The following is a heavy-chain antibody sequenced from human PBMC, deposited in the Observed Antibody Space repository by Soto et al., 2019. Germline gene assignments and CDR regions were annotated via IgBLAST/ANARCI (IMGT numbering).Heavy chain of an antibody. CDR2: VYYSGST. CDR1: GGSVSSSSYY. V-gene: IGHV4-39*01. J-gene: IGHJ4*02. CDR3: GRLEGLATISYYFDY. D-gene: IGHD3-9*01. Sequence: PEETLSLTCTVSGGSVSSSSYYWGWVRQPPGKGLEWIGSVYYSGSTYYNPSLESRVTISVDKSKNQFSLKLMSLSAADTAVYYCGRLEGLATISYYFDYWGKGALVTVS.